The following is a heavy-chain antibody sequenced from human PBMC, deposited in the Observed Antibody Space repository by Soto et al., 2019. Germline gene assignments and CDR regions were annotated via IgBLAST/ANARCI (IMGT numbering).Heavy chain of an antibody. D-gene: IGHD5-18*01. CDR1: GASISTGGYS. CDR2: IYESGST. V-gene: IGHV4-61*08. Sequence: SETLSLTCIVSGASISTGGYSWSWIRQPPGKGPEWIGYIYESGSTNYNPSLKSRVTISVETSKNQFSLKLSSVTAADTAVYYCARVVRGYSYGNRPAFFDYWGQGTLVTVSS. CDR3: ARVVRGYSYGNRPAFFDY. J-gene: IGHJ4*02.